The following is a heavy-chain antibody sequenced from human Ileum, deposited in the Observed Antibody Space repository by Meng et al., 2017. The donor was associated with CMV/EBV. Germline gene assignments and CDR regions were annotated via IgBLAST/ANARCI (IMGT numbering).Heavy chain of an antibody. D-gene: IGHD3-10*01. V-gene: IGHV4-4*07. CDR3: ARAAARGVPVDL. CDR2: IHPTGTT. J-gene: IGHJ5*02. Sequence: QLQLQASGPRLLQPSETLSLTCTVTGGSLTSYSWTWIRQPAGKGLEWIGRIHPTGTTDDNPSLRSRVSMSLDKSKNQFSLKLTSVTAADTAVYYCARAAARGVPVDLWGQGTLVTVSS. CDR1: GGSLTSYS.